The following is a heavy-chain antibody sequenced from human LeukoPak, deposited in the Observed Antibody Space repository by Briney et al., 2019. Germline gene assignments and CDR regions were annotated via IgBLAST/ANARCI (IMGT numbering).Heavy chain of an antibody. CDR2: INPKSGVT. V-gene: IGHV1-2*02. CDR1: GYTFTGYY. Sequence: ASVKVSCKASGYTFTGYYMHWVRQAPGQGLEWMVCINPKSGVTNYAQKFQGRVTMTRDTSISTAYMELSRLRSDDTAVYYCARDKENNWNYGGINWFDPWGQGTLVTVSS. CDR3: ARDKENNWNYGGINWFDP. J-gene: IGHJ5*02. D-gene: IGHD1-7*01.